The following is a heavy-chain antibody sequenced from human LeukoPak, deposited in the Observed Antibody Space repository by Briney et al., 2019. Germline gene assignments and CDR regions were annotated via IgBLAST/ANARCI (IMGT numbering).Heavy chain of an antibody. Sequence: GGSLRLSCAASGFTFSSYAMSWVRQAPGKGLEWVSAISGSGGSTYYADSVKGRFTISRDNSKNTLYLQMNGLRAEDTAVYYCASDTIFGVVIEGGYFDYWGQGTLVTVSS. J-gene: IGHJ4*02. V-gene: IGHV3-23*01. CDR1: GFTFSSYA. D-gene: IGHD3-3*01. CDR2: ISGSGGST. CDR3: ASDTIFGVVIEGGYFDY.